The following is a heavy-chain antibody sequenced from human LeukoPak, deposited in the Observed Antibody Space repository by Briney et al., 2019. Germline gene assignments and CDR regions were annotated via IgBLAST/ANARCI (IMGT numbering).Heavy chain of an antibody. J-gene: IGHJ4*02. Sequence: GGSLRLSCTASGFTFSDYWMTWVRQAPGKGPEWVANIKQDGSQRYYVDSVRGRFTISRDNAKNSLFLQMNGLRAEDTAVYYCARRGGSSARRSPIDYWGQGTLVTVSS. CDR3: ARRGGSSARRSPIDY. V-gene: IGHV3-7*01. CDR2: IKQDGSQR. CDR1: GFTFSDYW. D-gene: IGHD6-6*01.